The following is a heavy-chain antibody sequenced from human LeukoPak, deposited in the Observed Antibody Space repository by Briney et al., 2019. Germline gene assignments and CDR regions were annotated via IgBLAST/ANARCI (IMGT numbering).Heavy chain of an antibody. CDR1: GGSFSGYY. V-gene: IGHV4-34*01. J-gene: IGHJ4*02. D-gene: IGHD3-3*01. Sequence: SETLSLTYAVYGGSFSGYYWSWIRQPPGKGLEWIGEINHSGSTNYNPSLKSRVTISVDTSKNQFSLKLSSVTAADTAVYYCARGRIYDFWRRAFIDYWGQGTLVTVSS. CDR2: INHSGST. CDR3: ARGRIYDFWRRAFIDY.